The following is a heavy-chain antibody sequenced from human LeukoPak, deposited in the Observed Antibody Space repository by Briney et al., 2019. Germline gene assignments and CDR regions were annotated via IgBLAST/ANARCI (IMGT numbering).Heavy chain of an antibody. CDR1: GYTFISYG. J-gene: IGHJ4*02. Sequence: GASVKVSCKASGYTFISYGISWVRQAPGQGLEWMGWISAYNGNTNYAQKLQGRDTMTTDTSTSTAYMELRSLRPDDTAVYYCARDRVATSLDYWGQGTLVTVSS. V-gene: IGHV1-18*01. CDR3: ARDRVATSLDY. D-gene: IGHD5-24*01. CDR2: ISAYNGNT.